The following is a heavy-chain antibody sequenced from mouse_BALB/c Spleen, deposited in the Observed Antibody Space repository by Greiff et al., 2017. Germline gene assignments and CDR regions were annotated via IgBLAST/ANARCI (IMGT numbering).Heavy chain of an antibody. CDR2: IWAGGST. CDR1: GFSLTSYG. Sequence: VQLQESGPGLVAPSQSLSITCTVSGFSLTSYGVHWVRQPPGKGLEWLGVIWAGGSTNYTSALMSRLSISKDNSKSQVFLKMNSLQTDDTAMYYCASQLGRAWFAYWGQGTLVTVSA. V-gene: IGHV2-9*02. CDR3: ASQLGRAWFAY. J-gene: IGHJ3*01. D-gene: IGHD4-1*02.